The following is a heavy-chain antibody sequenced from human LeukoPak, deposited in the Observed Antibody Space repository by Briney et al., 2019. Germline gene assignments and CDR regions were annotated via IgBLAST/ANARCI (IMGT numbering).Heavy chain of an antibody. D-gene: IGHD4-17*01. J-gene: IGHJ5*02. CDR3: ARDGPDTVTMGWFDP. CDR1: GGSISSGGYY. CDR2: IYYSGST. Sequence: SQTLSLTCTVSGGSISSGGYYWSWIRQHPGKGLEWIGYIYYSGSTYYNPSLKRRVTISVDTSKNQFSLKLSSVTAADTAVYYCARDGPDTVTMGWFDPWGQGTLVTVSS. V-gene: IGHV4-31*03.